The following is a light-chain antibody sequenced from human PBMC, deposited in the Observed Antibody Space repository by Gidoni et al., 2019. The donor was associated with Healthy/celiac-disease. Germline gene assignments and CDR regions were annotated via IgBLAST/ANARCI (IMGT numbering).Light chain of an antibody. Sequence: QPALTQPAPVSGSPGQPNTISCTGTSSDVGSYNLVSWYQQHPGKAPKLMMYEGRKRPSGVSNRFSGSKSGNTASLTISGLQAEDEADYYCCSYAGSSTVVFGGGTKLTVL. CDR3: CSYAGSSTVV. V-gene: IGLV2-23*01. CDR1: SSDVGSYNL. J-gene: IGLJ2*01. CDR2: EGR.